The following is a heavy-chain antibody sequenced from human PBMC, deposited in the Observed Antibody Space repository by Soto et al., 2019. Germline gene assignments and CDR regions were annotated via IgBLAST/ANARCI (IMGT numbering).Heavy chain of an antibody. CDR3: ATLLNSGYQN. CDR1: GFTFSSYG. V-gene: IGHV3-30*03. Sequence: QVQLVESGGGVVQPGRSLRLSCAASGFTFSSYGMHWVRQAPGKGLEWVAVISYDGSNKYYADSVKGRFTISRDNSRNTLYLQMNSLRAEDTAVYYCATLLNSGYQNWGQGTLVTVSS. J-gene: IGHJ4*02. CDR2: ISYDGSNK. D-gene: IGHD5-12*01.